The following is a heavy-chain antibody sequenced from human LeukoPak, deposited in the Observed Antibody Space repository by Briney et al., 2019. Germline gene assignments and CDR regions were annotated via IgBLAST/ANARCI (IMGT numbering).Heavy chain of an antibody. J-gene: IGHJ4*02. V-gene: IGHV3-66*01. CDR2: LYSGGGS. CDR3: ARDRDGSGWHDY. Sequence: GGSLRLSCAASGFTVSSTYMSWVRQAPGKGLEWVSLLYSGGGSYYPDSVKGRFTISRDNSKNTLYLQMNSLRAEDTAVYYCARDRDGSGWHDYWGQGTLVTVSS. D-gene: IGHD6-19*01. CDR1: GFTVSSTY.